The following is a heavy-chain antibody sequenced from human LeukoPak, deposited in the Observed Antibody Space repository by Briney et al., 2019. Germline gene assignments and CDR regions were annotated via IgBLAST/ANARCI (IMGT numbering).Heavy chain of an antibody. D-gene: IGHD6-6*01. CDR1: GYTFTSYY. CDR2: INPSGGST. Sequence: ASVKVSCKASGYTFTSYYMHWVRQAPGQGLEWMGIINPSGGSTSYAQKFQGRVTMTRDTSTRTVYMELSSLKSEDTAVYYCARNRIEHSSSSYGSGGSYYYMDVWGKGTTVTVSS. CDR3: ARNRIEHSSSSYGSGGSYYYMDV. J-gene: IGHJ6*03. V-gene: IGHV1-46*01.